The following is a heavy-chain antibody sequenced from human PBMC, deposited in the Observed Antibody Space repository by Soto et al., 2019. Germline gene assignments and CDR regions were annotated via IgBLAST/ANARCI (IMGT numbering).Heavy chain of an antibody. J-gene: IGHJ4*02. CDR3: ARDRKGYDFWSGYYMPHY. V-gene: IGHV3-30-3*01. D-gene: IGHD3-3*01. Sequence: PGGSLRLSCAASGFTFSSYAMHWVRQAPGKGLEWVAVISYDGSNKYYADSVKGRFTISRDNPKNTLYLQMNSLRAEDTAVYYCARDRKGYDFWSGYYMPHYWGQGTLVTVSS. CDR2: ISYDGSNK. CDR1: GFTFSSYA.